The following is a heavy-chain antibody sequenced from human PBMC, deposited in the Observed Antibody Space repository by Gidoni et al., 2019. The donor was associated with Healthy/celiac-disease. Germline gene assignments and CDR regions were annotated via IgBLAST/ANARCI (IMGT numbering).Heavy chain of an antibody. CDR1: GFTFSSYA. Sequence: QVQLVESGGGVVQPGRSLRLSCAASGFTFSSYAMHWVRQAPGKRLEWVAVISYDGSNKYYADSVKGRFTISRDKSKNTLYLQMNSLRAEDTAVYYCAREWGITMVQGVSRYFDYWGQGTLVTVSS. CDR3: AREWGITMVQGVSRYFDY. D-gene: IGHD3-10*01. J-gene: IGHJ4*02. CDR2: ISYDGSNK. V-gene: IGHV3-30*04.